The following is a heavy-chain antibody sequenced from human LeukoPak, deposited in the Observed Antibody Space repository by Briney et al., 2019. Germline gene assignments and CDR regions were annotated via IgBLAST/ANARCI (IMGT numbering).Heavy chain of an antibody. D-gene: IGHD6-13*01. Sequence: GASVKDSCKAPGYTFTGYYMHWVRQAPGQGLEWMGWINPNSGGTNYAQKFQGRVTMTRDTSISTAYMELSRLRSDDTAVYYCARDFRIAAAGPSYWGQGTLVTVSS. J-gene: IGHJ4*02. V-gene: IGHV1-2*02. CDR3: ARDFRIAAAGPSY. CDR2: INPNSGGT. CDR1: GYTFTGYY.